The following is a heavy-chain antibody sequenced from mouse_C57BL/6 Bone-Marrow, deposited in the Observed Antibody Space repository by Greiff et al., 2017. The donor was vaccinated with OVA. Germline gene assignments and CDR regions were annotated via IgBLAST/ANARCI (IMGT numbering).Heavy chain of an antibody. CDR1: GFNIKDDY. Sequence: EVQLKESGAELVRPGASVKLSCTASGFNIKDDYMHWVKQRPEQGLEWIGWIDPENGDTEYASKFQGKATITADTSSNTAYLQLSSLTSEDTAVYYCTTGPTVARHFDVWGTGTTVTVSS. J-gene: IGHJ1*03. D-gene: IGHD1-1*01. CDR2: IDPENGDT. CDR3: TTGPTVARHFDV. V-gene: IGHV14-4*01.